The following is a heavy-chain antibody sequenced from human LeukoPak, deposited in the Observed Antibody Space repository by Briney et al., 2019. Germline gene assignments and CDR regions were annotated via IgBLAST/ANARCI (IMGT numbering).Heavy chain of an antibody. J-gene: IGHJ6*02. V-gene: IGHV4-30-4*01. CDR1: GGSISSYY. D-gene: IGHD3-3*01. Sequence: SETLSLTCTVSGGSISSYYWSWIRQPPGKGLEWIGYIYYSGSTYYNPSLKSRVTISVDTSKNQFSLKLSSVTAADTAVYYCARGGVLRFLEPPSYYYGMDVWGQGTTVTVSS. CDR2: IYYSGST. CDR3: ARGGVLRFLEPPSYYYGMDV.